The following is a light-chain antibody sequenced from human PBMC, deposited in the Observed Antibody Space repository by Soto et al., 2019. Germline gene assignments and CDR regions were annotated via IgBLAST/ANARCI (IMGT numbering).Light chain of an antibody. CDR2: WAS. V-gene: IGKV4-1*01. CDR3: QLDDSPPLT. Sequence: AMIQSPHSLAATLGERATINCKPSQSVLYVSKNKHYLAWYQHKPGRPPMLLIYWASTRESWVPDRFSGSGSGTDFTLTIRPLQAEDVAVYYCQLDDSPPLTFGGGTKVDI. J-gene: IGKJ4*01. CDR1: QSVLYVSKNKHY.